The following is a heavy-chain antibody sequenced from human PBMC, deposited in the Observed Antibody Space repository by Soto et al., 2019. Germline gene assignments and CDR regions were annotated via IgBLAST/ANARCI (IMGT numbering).Heavy chain of an antibody. CDR2: MNPGSGDT. D-gene: IGHD5-18*01. Sequence: ASVKVSCKASGYIFTNNDVSWVRQATGQGLEWMGWMNPGSGDTGYAQKFQGRVTMTRNISIATAYMELSSLRADDTAIYYCARMASFGSLNWFDYWGQGTLVTVSS. CDR3: ARMASFGSLNWFDY. J-gene: IGHJ5*01. CDR1: GYIFTNND. V-gene: IGHV1-8*01.